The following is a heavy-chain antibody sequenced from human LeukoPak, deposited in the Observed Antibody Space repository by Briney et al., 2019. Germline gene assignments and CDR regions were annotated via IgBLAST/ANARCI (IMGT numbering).Heavy chain of an antibody. V-gene: IGHV1-69*04. J-gene: IGHJ4*02. D-gene: IGHD3-16*01. CDR2: IIPILGIA. CDR1: GGTFSSYA. Sequence: SVKVSCKASGGTFSSYAISWVRQAPGQGLEWMGRIIPILGIANCAQKFQGRVTMTRNTSISTAYMELSSLRSEDTAVYYCARGLAYDYVWGSYTPPGGYWGQGTLVTVSS. CDR3: ARGLAYDYVWGSYTPPGGY.